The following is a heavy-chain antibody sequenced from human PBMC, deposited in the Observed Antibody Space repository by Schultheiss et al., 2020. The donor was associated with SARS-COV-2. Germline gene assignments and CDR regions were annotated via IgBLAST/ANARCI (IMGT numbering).Heavy chain of an antibody. CDR3: ARRDFWSDYLDY. V-gene: IGHV3-30*07. Sequence: GGSLRLSCAASGFTFSSYAMHWVRQAPGKGLEWVAVISYDGSNKYYADSVKGRFTISRDSSKNTLYLQMNSLRAEDTAVYYCARRDFWSDYLDYWGQGTLVTVSS. D-gene: IGHD3-3*01. CDR2: ISYDGSNK. CDR1: GFTFSSYA. J-gene: IGHJ4*02.